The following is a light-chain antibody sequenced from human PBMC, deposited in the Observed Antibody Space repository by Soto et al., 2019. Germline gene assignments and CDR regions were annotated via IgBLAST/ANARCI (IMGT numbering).Light chain of an antibody. J-gene: IGKJ3*01. CDR1: QGISNY. V-gene: IGKV1-27*01. Sequence: DIQVTQSPSSLSASVGDRVTITCRASQGISNYLAWYQQKPGKVPKLLIYAASTLQSGVPSRFSGSGSGTDFTLTNSSQQPEGGATYYCQKYNSAPFTFGAGTKVDIK. CDR3: QKYNSAPFT. CDR2: AAS.